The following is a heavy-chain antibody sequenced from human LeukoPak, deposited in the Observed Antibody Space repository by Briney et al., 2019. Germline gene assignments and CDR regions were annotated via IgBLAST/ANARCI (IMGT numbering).Heavy chain of an antibody. J-gene: IGHJ4*02. Sequence: SETLSLTCTVSGGSISSYYWSWIRQPPGKGLEWIGYIYYSGSTNYNPSLKSRVTISVDTSKNQFSLKLSSMTAADTAVYYCARATYEAGGSRGWYYFDYWGQGTLVTVSS. V-gene: IGHV4-59*01. CDR3: ARATYEAGGSRGWYYFDY. CDR1: GGSISSYY. CDR2: IYYSGST. D-gene: IGHD6-19*01.